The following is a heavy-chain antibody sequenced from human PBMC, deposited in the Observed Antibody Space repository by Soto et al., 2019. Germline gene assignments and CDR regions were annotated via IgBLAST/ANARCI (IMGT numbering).Heavy chain of an antibody. J-gene: IGHJ4*02. Sequence: QERLQESGPGLVKPSETLSLTCSVSGGSINGYYWNWIRQPPGKGLEWLGNVYFSGSTYYNPSLEARLTLSVDTSKKQISLKLRSVPAADTAVYYCARQEAVPGTPFDSWGQGTLVSVSS. D-gene: IGHD6-19*01. CDR2: VYFSGST. CDR3: ARQEAVPGTPFDS. V-gene: IGHV4-59*01. CDR1: GGSINGYY.